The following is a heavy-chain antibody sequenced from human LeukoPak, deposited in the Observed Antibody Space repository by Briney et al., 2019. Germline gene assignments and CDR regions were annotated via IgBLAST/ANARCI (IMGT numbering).Heavy chain of an antibody. V-gene: IGHV3-23*01. J-gene: IGHJ5*02. CDR3: AKVFSGRFDP. Sequence: GGSLRLSCAASGFTFSNYGMSWVRQAPGKGLEWVSVISGGGGGTYYADSVKGWFTISRDKSKNTLYLQINSLRAEDTAVYYCAKVFSGRFDPWGQGALVTVSS. D-gene: IGHD3-10*01. CDR2: ISGGGGGT. CDR1: GFTFSNYG.